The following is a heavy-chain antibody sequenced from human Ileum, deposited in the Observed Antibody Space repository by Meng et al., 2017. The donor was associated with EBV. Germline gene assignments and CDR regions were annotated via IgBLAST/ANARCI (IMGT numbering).Heavy chain of an antibody. Sequence: VTLSEAGPGLLKPAGPLALTCAVSGESIISNYWWSWVRQPPGKGLEWIGEIYYNTNTNYNPSLKGRVTMSVDTSQSQFSLTLSSVTAADTAVYFCARKFSVVGSTDGWFDPWGQGTLVTVSS. V-gene: IGHV4-4*01. CDR2: IYYNTNT. CDR3: ARKFSVVGSTDGWFDP. D-gene: IGHD2-8*01. J-gene: IGHJ5*02. CDR1: GESIISNYW.